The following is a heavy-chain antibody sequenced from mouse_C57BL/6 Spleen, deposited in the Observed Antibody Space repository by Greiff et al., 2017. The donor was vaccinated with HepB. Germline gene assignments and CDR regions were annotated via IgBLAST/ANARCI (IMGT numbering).Heavy chain of an antibody. Sequence: EVHLVESGGGLVKPGGSLKLSCAASGFTFSDYGMHWVRQAPEKGLEWVAYISSGSSTIYYADTVKGRFTISRDNAKNTLFLQMTSLRSEDTAMYYCARDYSNYDYYAMDYWGQGTSVTVSS. J-gene: IGHJ4*01. CDR3: ARDYSNYDYYAMDY. CDR2: ISSGSSTI. V-gene: IGHV5-17*01. D-gene: IGHD2-5*01. CDR1: GFTFSDYG.